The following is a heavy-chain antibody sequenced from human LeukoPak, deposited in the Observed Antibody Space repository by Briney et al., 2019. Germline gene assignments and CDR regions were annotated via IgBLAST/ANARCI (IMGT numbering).Heavy chain of an antibody. CDR2: IIPIFGTA. Sequence: SVKVSCKASGGTFSSYAISWVRQAPGQGLEWMGGIIPIFGTANYAQKFQGRVTITADESTSTAYMELSSLRSEDTAVYYCARGKLPGGDYCYYMDVWGKRTTVTVSS. D-gene: IGHD3-10*01. J-gene: IGHJ6*03. CDR3: ARGKLPGGDYCYYMDV. V-gene: IGHV1-69*13. CDR1: GGTFSSYA.